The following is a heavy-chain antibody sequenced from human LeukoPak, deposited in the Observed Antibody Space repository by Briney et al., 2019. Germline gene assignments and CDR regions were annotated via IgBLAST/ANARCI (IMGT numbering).Heavy chain of an antibody. J-gene: IGHJ5*02. CDR2: IYYSGST. Sequence: SETLSLTCTVSGGSISSSSYYWGWIRQPPGKGLEWIGSIYYSGSTYYNPSLKSRVTISVDTSKNQFSLKLSSVTAADTAVYYCARGLGYSSSWYPYNWFDPWGQGTLVTVSS. CDR3: ARGLGYSSSWYPYNWFDP. CDR1: GGSISSSSYY. V-gene: IGHV4-39*07. D-gene: IGHD6-13*01.